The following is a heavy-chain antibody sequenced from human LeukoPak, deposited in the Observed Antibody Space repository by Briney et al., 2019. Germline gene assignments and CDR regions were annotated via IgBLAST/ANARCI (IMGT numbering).Heavy chain of an antibody. V-gene: IGHV3-30-3*02. CDR3: AKMSVWGSQHLDY. Sequence: GRSLRLSCAASGFTFSSYAMHWVRQAPDKGLEWVAVISYDGSNKYYADSVKGRFTISRDNSKSTLFLQMNSLRAEDTAVYYCAKMSVWGSQHLDYXGQGTLVTVSS. D-gene: IGHD3-16*01. J-gene: IGHJ4*02. CDR1: GFTFSSYA. CDR2: ISYDGSNK.